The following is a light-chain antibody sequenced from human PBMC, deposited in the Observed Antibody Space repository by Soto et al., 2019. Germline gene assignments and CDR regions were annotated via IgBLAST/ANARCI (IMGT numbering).Light chain of an antibody. J-gene: IGKJ4*01. CDR3: QQYGSYGLT. CDR1: QSVSSSY. V-gene: IGKV3-20*01. CDR2: GAS. Sequence: EIVLTQSPGTLSLSPGERATLSCRASQSVSSSYLAWYQQKPGQAPRLLIYGASSRATGIPDRFSGSGSGTDLTLTISRLEPEDFAVYYCQQYGSYGLTFGGGTKVEIK.